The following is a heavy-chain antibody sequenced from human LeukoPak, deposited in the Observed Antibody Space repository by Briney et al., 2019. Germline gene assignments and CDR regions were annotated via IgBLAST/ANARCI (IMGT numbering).Heavy chain of an antibody. CDR1: GYTFTRYY. CDR3: AREDPRHYFDS. Sequence: ASVKVSCKASGYTFTRYYMHWVRQAPGQGLEGMGISDPSGGSTSYAQKFQGRVTITRDTSTSTVYMELSSLRSEDTGVYYCAREDPRHYFDSWGQGTLVTVSS. J-gene: IGHJ4*02. V-gene: IGHV1-46*01. CDR2: SDPSGGST.